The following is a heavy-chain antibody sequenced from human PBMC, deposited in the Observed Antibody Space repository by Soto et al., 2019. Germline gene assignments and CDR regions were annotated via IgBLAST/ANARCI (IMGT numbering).Heavy chain of an antibody. V-gene: IGHV3-30-3*01. J-gene: IGHJ4*02. CDR1: GFTFSSYA. D-gene: IGHD6-19*01. Sequence: QVQLVESGGGVVQPGRSLRLSCAASGFTFSSYAMHWVRQAPGKGLEWVAVISYDGSNKYYADSVKGRFTISRDNSKNTLYLQMNSLRAEDTAVYYCESLSIAVAGTETIFDYWGQGTLVTVSS. CDR3: ESLSIAVAGTETIFDY. CDR2: ISYDGSNK.